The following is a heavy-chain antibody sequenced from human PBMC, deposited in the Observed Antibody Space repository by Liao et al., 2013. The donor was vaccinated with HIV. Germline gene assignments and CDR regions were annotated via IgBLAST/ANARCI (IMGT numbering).Heavy chain of an antibody. CDR1: GGSISSDY. V-gene: IGHV4-59*07. Sequence: QVQLQESGPGLVKSSDTLSLTCTVSGGSISSDYWSWIRQPPGKALEWIGFIHYRGSTNYNPSFNSRVTISVDTSKNQFSLKLTSLTAADTAVYYCARILRPEVAVALDYWGQGSLVTVSS. D-gene: IGHD1-14*01. J-gene: IGHJ4*02. CDR3: ARILRPEVAVALDY. CDR2: IHYRGST.